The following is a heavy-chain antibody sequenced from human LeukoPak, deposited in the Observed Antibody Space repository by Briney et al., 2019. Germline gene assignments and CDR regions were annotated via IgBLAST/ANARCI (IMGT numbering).Heavy chain of an antibody. V-gene: IGHV3-30-3*01. CDR2: ISYDGSNK. Sequence: GGSLRLSCAASGFTFSSYAMHWVRQAPGKGLEWVAVISYDGSNKYYADSVKGRFTISRDNSKNTLYLQTNSLRAEDTAVYYCARESQYSGYADWGQGTLVTVSS. CDR3: ARESQYSGYAD. D-gene: IGHD5-12*01. CDR1: GFTFSSYA. J-gene: IGHJ4*02.